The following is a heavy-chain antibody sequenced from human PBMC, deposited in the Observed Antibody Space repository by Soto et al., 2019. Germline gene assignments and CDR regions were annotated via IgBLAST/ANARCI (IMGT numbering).Heavy chain of an antibody. CDR1: GFTFRDYG. CDR3: AKDWVGGSNKYYFEY. V-gene: IGHV3-30*18. J-gene: IGHJ4*02. Sequence: GGSLRLSCVASGFTFRDYGMHWVRQAPGKGLEWVAGISHHGLKEHYADSVKGRFTISRDNSKKTVYLQLNSLRGDDTAVYYCAKDWVGGSNKYYFEYWGQGTLVTVSS. D-gene: IGHD1-26*01. CDR2: ISHHGLKE.